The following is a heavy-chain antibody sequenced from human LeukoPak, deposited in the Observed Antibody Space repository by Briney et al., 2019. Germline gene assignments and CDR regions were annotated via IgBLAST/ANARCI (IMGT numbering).Heavy chain of an antibody. J-gene: IGHJ6*03. CDR3: AKCGDGYNSGYYYYYMDV. CDR1: GFTFSSYA. D-gene: IGHD5-24*01. CDR2: ISGSGGST. Sequence: GSLRLSCAASGFTFSSYAMSWVRQAPGKGLEWVSAISGSGGSTYYADSVKGQFTISRDNSKNTLFLLMNSLRAEDTAVYYCAKCGDGYNSGYYYYYMDVWGKGTTVTVSS. V-gene: IGHV3-23*01.